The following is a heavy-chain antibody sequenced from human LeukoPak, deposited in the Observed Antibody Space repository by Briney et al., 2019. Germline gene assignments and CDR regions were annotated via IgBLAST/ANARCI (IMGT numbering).Heavy chain of an antibody. D-gene: IGHD5-18*01. J-gene: IGHJ4*02. V-gene: IGHV4-38-2*02. CDR3: ARGAEYSYGL. CDR2: IYHSGST. Sequence: PSETLSLTCTVSGYSISSGYYWGWIRQPPGKGLEWIGSIYHSGSTYYNPSLKSRVPISVDTSKNQFSLKLSSVTAADTAVYYCARGAEYSYGLWGQGTLVTVSS. CDR1: GYSISSGYY.